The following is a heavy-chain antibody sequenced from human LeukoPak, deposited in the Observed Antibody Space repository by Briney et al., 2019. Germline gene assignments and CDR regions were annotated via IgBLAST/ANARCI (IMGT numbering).Heavy chain of an antibody. CDR1: GGSISSSSYY. CDR2: IYYSGST. J-gene: IGHJ4*02. Sequence: SETLSLTCTVSGGSISSSSYYWGWIRQPPGKGLEWIGSIYYSGSTYYNPSLKSRVTISVDTSKNQFSLKLSSVTAADTAVYYCASQKTMVRGAPFDYWGQGTLVTVSS. CDR3: ASQKTMVRGAPFDY. V-gene: IGHV4-39*01. D-gene: IGHD3-10*01.